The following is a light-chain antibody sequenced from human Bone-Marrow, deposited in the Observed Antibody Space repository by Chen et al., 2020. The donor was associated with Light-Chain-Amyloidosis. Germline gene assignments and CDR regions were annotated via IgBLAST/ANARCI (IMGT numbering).Light chain of an antibody. CDR3: QVWERSSDRPV. CDR2: DDS. V-gene: IGLV3-21*02. CDR1: NIGSTS. Sequence: SYVLTQPSSVSVAPGQTATIACGGNNIGSTSVHWYQQTPGQAPLLVVYDDSDRPPGIPERLSGSNAGNTATLTVSRVEAGDEAEYYCQVWERSSDRPVFGGGTKLTVL. J-gene: IGLJ3*02.